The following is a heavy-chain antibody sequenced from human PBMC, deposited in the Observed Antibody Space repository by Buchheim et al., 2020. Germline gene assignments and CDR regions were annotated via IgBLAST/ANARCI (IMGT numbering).Heavy chain of an antibody. V-gene: IGHV3-23*01. D-gene: IGHD1-26*01. Sequence: EVQVLESGGGLVQPGGSLRLSCAASGFTFNNYAMSWVRQAPGKGLEWVSALSIRGDYSYYAASVKGRFTISRDNSKNTLYLQMNSLRAEDTALYYCAKGQKWELPLDYWGQGTL. J-gene: IGHJ4*02. CDR3: AKGQKWELPLDY. CDR1: GFTFNNYA. CDR2: LSIRGDYS.